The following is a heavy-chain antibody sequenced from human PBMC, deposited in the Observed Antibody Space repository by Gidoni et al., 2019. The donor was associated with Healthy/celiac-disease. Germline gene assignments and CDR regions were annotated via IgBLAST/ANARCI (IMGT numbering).Heavy chain of an antibody. CDR3: AHKGVGVDIVATAKYNWFDP. J-gene: IGHJ5*02. D-gene: IGHD5-12*01. CDR2: IYWNDDK. Sequence: GKALEWLALIYWNDDKRYSPSLKSRLTITKDHSKNQVVLTMTNMDPVDTATYYCAHKGVGVDIVATAKYNWFDPWGQGTLVTVSS. V-gene: IGHV2-5*01.